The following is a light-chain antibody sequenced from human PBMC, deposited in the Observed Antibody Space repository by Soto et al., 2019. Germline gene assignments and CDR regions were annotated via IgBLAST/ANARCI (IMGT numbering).Light chain of an antibody. CDR3: QQYNSLSGT. Sequence: DIQMTQSPSTLSASIGDRVTITCRTSQAISSWLAWYQQKPGKAPKLLIYKASTLESGVPSRFNGSGSGTEFSLTISSLQSDDFATYYCQQYNSLSGTFGQGTKVEIK. CDR1: QAISSW. V-gene: IGKV1-5*03. J-gene: IGKJ1*01. CDR2: KAS.